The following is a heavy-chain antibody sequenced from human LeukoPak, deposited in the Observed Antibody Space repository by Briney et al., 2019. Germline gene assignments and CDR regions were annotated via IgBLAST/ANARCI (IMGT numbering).Heavy chain of an antibody. CDR2: INTNTGNP. CDR1: GYTFTSYA. D-gene: IGHD3-10*01. Sequence: ASVKVSCKASGYTFTSYAMNWVRQAPGQGLEWMGWINTNTGNPTYAQGFTGRFVFPLDTSVSTAYLQISSLKPEDTAVYYCARDTYGSGTRLANWGQGTLVTVSS. CDR3: ARDTYGSGTRLAN. J-gene: IGHJ4*02. V-gene: IGHV7-4-1*02.